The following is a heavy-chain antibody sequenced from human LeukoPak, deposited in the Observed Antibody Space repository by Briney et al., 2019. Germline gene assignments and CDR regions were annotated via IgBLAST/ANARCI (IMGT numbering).Heavy chain of an antibody. V-gene: IGHV3-74*01. D-gene: IGHD3-3*01. Sequence: PGGSLRLSCAASGFTFSSYWMHWVRQAPGKGLVWVSRINSDGSSTSYADSVKGRFTISRDNSKNTLYLQMDSLRAEDTAVYYCARGDFGVVITYSWFDPWGQGTLVTVSS. CDR3: ARGDFGVVITYSWFDP. J-gene: IGHJ5*02. CDR2: INSDGSST. CDR1: GFTFSSYW.